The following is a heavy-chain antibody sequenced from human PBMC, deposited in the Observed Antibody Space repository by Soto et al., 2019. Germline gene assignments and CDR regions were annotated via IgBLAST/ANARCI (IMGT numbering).Heavy chain of an antibody. CDR2: IIPIFGTA. J-gene: IGHJ6*02. Sequence: QVQLVQSGAEVTKPGSSVKVSCKASGGTFSSYAISWVRQAPGQGLEWMGGIIPIFGTANYAQKFQGRVTITADESTSTAYMELSSLRSEDTAVYYCARRSETGTTNYYYYGMDVWGQGTTVTVS. CDR3: ARRSETGTTNYYYYGMDV. V-gene: IGHV1-69*01. D-gene: IGHD1-7*01. CDR1: GGTFSSYA.